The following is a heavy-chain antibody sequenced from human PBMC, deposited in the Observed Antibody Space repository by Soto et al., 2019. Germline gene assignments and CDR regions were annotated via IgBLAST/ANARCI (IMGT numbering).Heavy chain of an antibody. CDR1: GGSISSGGYY. CDR2: IYYSGST. Sequence: PSETLSLTCTVSGGSISSGGYYWSWIRQHPGKGLEWIGYIYYSGSTYYNPSLKSRVTISVDTSKNQFSLKLSSVTAADTAVYYCARLPRDIVVVPADYYYYYYMDVWGKGTTVTVS. J-gene: IGHJ6*03. V-gene: IGHV4-31*03. CDR3: ARLPRDIVVVPADYYYYYYMDV. D-gene: IGHD2-2*01.